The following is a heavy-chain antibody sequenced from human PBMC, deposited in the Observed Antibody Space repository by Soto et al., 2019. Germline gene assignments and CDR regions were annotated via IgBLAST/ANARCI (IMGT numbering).Heavy chain of an antibody. CDR2: IYPGDSDT. J-gene: IGHJ6*02. Sequence: GESLKISCKGSGYSFTSYWIGWVRQMPGKGLEWVGIIYPGDSDTRYSPSFQGQVTISADKSISTAYLQWSSLQASDTAMYYCAGGPLGGGWGEYYSPGMDVWGQGTRVPV. V-gene: IGHV5-51*01. CDR1: GYSFTSYW. D-gene: IGHD6-19*01. CDR3: AGGPLGGGWGEYYSPGMDV.